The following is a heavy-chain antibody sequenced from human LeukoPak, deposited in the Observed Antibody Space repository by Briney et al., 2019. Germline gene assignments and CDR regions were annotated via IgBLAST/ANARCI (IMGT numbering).Heavy chain of an antibody. CDR2: IRSKANSYAT. Sequence: GGSLRLSCAASGFTFSGSAIHWIRQASGKGLEWVGRIRSKANSYATSSAASVKGRFTNSKDDSNNTAYLQMNSLKTEDTAVYYCTRDYGVLFDYWGQGTLVTVSS. J-gene: IGHJ4*02. V-gene: IGHV3-73*01. CDR3: TRDYGVLFDY. D-gene: IGHD4-17*01. CDR1: GFTFSGSA.